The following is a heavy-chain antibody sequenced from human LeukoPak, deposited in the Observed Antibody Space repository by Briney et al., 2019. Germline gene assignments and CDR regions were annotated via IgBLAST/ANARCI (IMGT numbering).Heavy chain of an antibody. CDR3: ARLKFYDSTGYSPGYYMDV. D-gene: IGHD3-22*01. Sequence: PSETLSLTCTVSGGSIISNYWSWIRQSARTGLEWIGRIYGSGITDYNPSLKSRVTMSLDTSRKQFSLRLTSVTAADTAVYYCARLKFYDSTGYSPGYYMDVWGKGTTVSVFS. CDR2: IYGSGIT. CDR1: GGSIISNY. V-gene: IGHV4-4*07. J-gene: IGHJ6*03.